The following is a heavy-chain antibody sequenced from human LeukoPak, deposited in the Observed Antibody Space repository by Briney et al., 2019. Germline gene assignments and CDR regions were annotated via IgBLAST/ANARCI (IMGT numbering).Heavy chain of an antibody. CDR2: ISYIGST. CDR1: DDSFSSHY. Sequence: PSETQSLTCAVSDDSFSSHYWTWIRQPPGKGLEWIGYISYIGSTNYNPSLKSRVTISIDTSRNQFSLRLSSVTAADTAVYYCARDLVTVTKGFDIWGQGTMVSVSS. J-gene: IGHJ3*02. CDR3: ARDLVTVTKGFDI. V-gene: IGHV4-59*11. D-gene: IGHD4-17*01.